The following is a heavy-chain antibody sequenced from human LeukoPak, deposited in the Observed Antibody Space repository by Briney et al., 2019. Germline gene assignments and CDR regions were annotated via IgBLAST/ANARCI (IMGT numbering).Heavy chain of an antibody. CDR1: GGTFSSYG. CDR2: IIPIFGTA. D-gene: IGHD3-22*01. J-gene: IGHJ4*02. Sequence: SVKVSCKAPGGTFSSYGISWVRQAPGQGLEWMGGIIPIFGTANYAQKFQGRVTITADESTSTAYMELSSLRAEDTAVYYCARGPDSSGYNSEYSFEYWGQGTLVTVSS. CDR3: ARGPDSSGYNSEYSFEY. V-gene: IGHV1-69*01.